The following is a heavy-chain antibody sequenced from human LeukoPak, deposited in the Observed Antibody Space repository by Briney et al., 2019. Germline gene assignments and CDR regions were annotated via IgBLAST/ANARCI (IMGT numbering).Heavy chain of an antibody. CDR3: AKDSCMGLTSDIDH. D-gene: IGHD4/OR15-4a*01. Sequence: GGSLRLSCAASGFTFSSYGMHWVRQAPGKGLEWVAVISYDGSNKYYADSVKGRFTISRDNSKNTLYLQMNSLRAEDTAGYYCAKDSCMGLTSDIDHWGQGTLVTVSS. V-gene: IGHV3-30*18. CDR2: ISYDGSNK. J-gene: IGHJ4*02. CDR1: GFTFSSYG.